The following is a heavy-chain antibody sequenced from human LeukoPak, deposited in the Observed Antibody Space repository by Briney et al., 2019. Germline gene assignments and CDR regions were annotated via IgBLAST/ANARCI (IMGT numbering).Heavy chain of an antibody. CDR1: GGSFSGYY. D-gene: IGHD3-22*01. J-gene: IGHJ4*02. CDR3: ARDLYYYDSSGPVLDY. V-gene: IGHV4-4*07. Sequence: SETLSLTCAVYGGSFSGYYWSWIRQPAGKGLEWIGRIYTSGSTNYNPSLKSRVTMSVDTSKNQFSLKLSSVTAADTAVCYCARDLYYYDSSGPVLDYWGQGTLVTVSS. CDR2: IYTSGST.